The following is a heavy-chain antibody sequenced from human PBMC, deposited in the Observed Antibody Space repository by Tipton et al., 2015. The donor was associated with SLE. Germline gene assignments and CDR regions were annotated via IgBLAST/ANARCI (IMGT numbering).Heavy chain of an antibody. Sequence: TLSLTCTVSGGSISSYYWSWIRQPPGKGLEWIGYIYYSGSTNYNPSLKSRVTISVDTSKNQFSLKLSSVTAADTAVYYCARDLRSGEYYYYYYMDVWGKGTTVTVSS. CDR3: ARDLRSGEYYYYYYMDV. J-gene: IGHJ6*03. CDR1: GGSISSYY. D-gene: IGHD1-14*01. V-gene: IGHV4-59*01. CDR2: IYYSGST.